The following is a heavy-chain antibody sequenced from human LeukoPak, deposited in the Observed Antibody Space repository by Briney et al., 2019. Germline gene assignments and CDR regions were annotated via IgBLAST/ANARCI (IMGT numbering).Heavy chain of an antibody. J-gene: IGHJ4*02. CDR3: AKDDGELPLYFFDY. D-gene: IGHD3-10*01. V-gene: IGHV3-23*01. CDR1: GFTFSSYA. Sequence: GGSLRLSCAASGFTFSSYAMSWVRQAPGKGLEWVSAISGSGGSTYYADSVKGRFTISRDNSKSTLYLQMSSLRAEDTAVYYCAKDDGELPLYFFDYWGQGTLVTVSS. CDR2: ISGSGGST.